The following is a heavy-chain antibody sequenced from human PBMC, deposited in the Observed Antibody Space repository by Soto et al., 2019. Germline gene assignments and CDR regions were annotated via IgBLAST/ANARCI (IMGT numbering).Heavy chain of an antibody. CDR1: GFTXSXNY. Sequence: EVQXXXSGGXLVXPGXXLRLXCAAXGFTXSXNYMSXVRQAPGXGLEWVPVIYSGGSTYYADSVKGRFTISRHNSXXTXXXXXNSLRAEDTAAYYCAISSGWYGAFDYWGQGTLVTVSS. D-gene: IGHD6-19*01. V-gene: IGHV3-53*04. CDR2: IYSGGST. CDR3: AISSGWYGAFDY. J-gene: IGHJ4*02.